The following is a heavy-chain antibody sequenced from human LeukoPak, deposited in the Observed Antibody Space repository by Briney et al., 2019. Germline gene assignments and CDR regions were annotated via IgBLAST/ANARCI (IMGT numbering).Heavy chain of an antibody. J-gene: IGHJ4*02. CDR3: ARVDPWDLHFDY. CDR1: GFTFSSYS. V-gene: IGHV3-48*01. Sequence: PGGSLSLSCAASGFTFSSYSMNWVRQAPGKGLEWVSYISNSSSTIYYAASVKGRFTISRDNAKNSLYLQMNSLRAEDTAVYYCARVDPWDLHFDYWGQGTLVTVSS. D-gene: IGHD1-26*01. CDR2: ISNSSSTI.